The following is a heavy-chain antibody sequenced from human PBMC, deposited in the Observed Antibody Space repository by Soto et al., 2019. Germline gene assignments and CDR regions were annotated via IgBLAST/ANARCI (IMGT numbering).Heavy chain of an antibody. D-gene: IGHD4-17*01. CDR3: ARGPTTVRTGASDI. CDR1: GGSISSGGYY. V-gene: IGHV4-31*03. J-gene: IGHJ3*02. Sequence: SETLSLTCSVSGGSISSGGYYWSWIRQHPGKGLEWIGYIYYIGSTYYNPSFKSRLIMSVDTSENQLSLKLSSVTAADTAVYYCARGPTTVRTGASDIWGQGTMVTVSS. CDR2: IYYIGST.